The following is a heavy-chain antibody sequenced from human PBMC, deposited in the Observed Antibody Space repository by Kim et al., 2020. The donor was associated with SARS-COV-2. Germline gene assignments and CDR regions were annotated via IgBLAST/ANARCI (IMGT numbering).Heavy chain of an antibody. Sequence: GGSLRLSCAASRFTFSPYGTHWVRQAPGKGLEWVAVIWYDGSHEYYADSVRGRFTISRDNSKNTVYLQMDSLRVEDTAVYYCATADCWGLGTLVTVSS. CDR1: RFTFSPYG. V-gene: IGHV3-33*01. CDR2: IWYDGSHE. J-gene: IGHJ4*02. CDR3: ATADC.